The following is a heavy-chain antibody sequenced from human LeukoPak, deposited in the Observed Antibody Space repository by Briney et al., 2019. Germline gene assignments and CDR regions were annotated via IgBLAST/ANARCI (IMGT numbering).Heavy chain of an antibody. CDR1: GGSISSYY. Sequence: SETLSLTCTVSGGSISSYYWSWIRQPPGKGLEWIGYIYYSGSTNYNPSLKSRVTISVDTSKNQFSLKLSSVTAADTAVYYCARVQGRSAAGPSDAFDIWGQGTMVTVSS. J-gene: IGHJ3*02. CDR2: IYYSGST. V-gene: IGHV4-59*01. CDR3: ARVQGRSAAGPSDAFDI. D-gene: IGHD6-13*01.